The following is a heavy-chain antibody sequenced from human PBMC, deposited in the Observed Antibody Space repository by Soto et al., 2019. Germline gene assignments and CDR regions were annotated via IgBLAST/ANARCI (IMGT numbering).Heavy chain of an antibody. J-gene: IGHJ6*02. CDR2: IRSKANSYAT. CDR1: GFTFSGSA. V-gene: IGHV3-73*01. Sequence: GGSLRLSCAASGFTFSGSAMHWVRQASGKGLEWVGRIRSKANSYATAYAASVKGRFTISRDDSKNTAYLQMNSLKTEDTAVYYCTRLTGEMATRAYYYYGMDVWGQGTTVTVSS. CDR3: TRLTGEMATRAYYYYGMDV. D-gene: IGHD7-27*01.